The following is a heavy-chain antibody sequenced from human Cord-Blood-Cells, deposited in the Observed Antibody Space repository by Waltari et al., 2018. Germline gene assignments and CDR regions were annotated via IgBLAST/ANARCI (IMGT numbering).Heavy chain of an antibody. D-gene: IGHD6-13*01. J-gene: IGHJ4*02. CDR3: AKDGIAAAGSIDY. Sequence: VQPGRSLRLSCVASGFTFSSYGMHWVRQAPGKGLEWVAVISYDGSNKYYADSVKGRFTISRDNSKNTLYLQMNSLRAEDTAVYYCAKDGIAAAGSIDYWGQGTLVTVSS. CDR1: GFTFSSYG. CDR2: ISYDGSNK. V-gene: IGHV3-30*18.